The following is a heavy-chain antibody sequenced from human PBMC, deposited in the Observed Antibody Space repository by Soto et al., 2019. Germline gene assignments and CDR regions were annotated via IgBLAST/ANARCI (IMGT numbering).Heavy chain of an antibody. CDR3: ARVLGTSPAFDY. CDR1: GFTFSSYE. V-gene: IGHV3-48*03. D-gene: IGHD3-3*02. Sequence: GGSLRLSCAASGFTFSSYEMNWVRQAPGKGLEWVSYISSSGSTIYYADSVKGRFTISRDNAKNSLYLQMNSLRAEDTAVYYCARVLGTSPAFDYWGQGTLVTVSS. CDR2: ISSSGSTI. J-gene: IGHJ4*02.